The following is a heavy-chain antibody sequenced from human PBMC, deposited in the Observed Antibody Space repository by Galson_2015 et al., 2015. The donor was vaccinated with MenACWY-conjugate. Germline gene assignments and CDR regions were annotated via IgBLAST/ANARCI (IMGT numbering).Heavy chain of an antibody. CDR3: ARDLGFYCSRNDCYSPY. J-gene: IGHJ4*02. Sequence: SLRLSCAASGFIFNNYWMSWVRQVPGKGPEWVANIKQDGSEKYYVDSVRGRFTISRDNAKNSLYLQMNSLRAEDTAVYYCARDLGFYCSRNDCYSPYWGPGPLVTVSS. CDR2: IKQDGSEK. D-gene: IGHD2-2*01. V-gene: IGHV3-7*03. CDR1: GFIFNNYW.